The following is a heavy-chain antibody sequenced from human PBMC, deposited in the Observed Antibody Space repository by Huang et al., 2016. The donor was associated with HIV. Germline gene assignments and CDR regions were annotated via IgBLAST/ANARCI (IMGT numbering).Heavy chain of an antibody. CDR2: IYYSGIT. CDR1: GGSITSSSYY. V-gene: IGHV4-39*01. CDR3: ARHFSYYDSSGYTPWDAFDI. Sequence: QLQLQGSGPGLVKPSETLSLTCTVSGGSITSSSYYWGWIRQPPGKGLEWVGSIYYSGITDYNPSLKSRFTGSVDTSKNQFSLKLSSVTAADTAVYYCARHFSYYDSSGYTPWDAFDIWGQGTMVTVSS. D-gene: IGHD3-22*01. J-gene: IGHJ3*02.